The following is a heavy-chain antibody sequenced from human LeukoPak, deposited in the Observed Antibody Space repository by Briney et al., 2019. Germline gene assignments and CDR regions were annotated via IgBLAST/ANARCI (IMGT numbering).Heavy chain of an antibody. CDR3: ARDHYYGSGSYYNFWFDP. V-gene: IGHV1-3*01. CDR1: GYTFTSYA. Sequence: ASVKVPCKASGYTFTSYAMHWVRQAPVQRLEWMGWINAGNGNTKYSQKFQGRVTITRDTSASTAYMELSSLRSEDTAVYYCARDHYYGSGSYYNFWFDPWGQGTLVTVSS. CDR2: INAGNGNT. D-gene: IGHD3-10*01. J-gene: IGHJ5*02.